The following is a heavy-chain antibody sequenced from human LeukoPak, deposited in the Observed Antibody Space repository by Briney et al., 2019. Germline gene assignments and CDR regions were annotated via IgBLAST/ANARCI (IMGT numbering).Heavy chain of an antibody. CDR2: IKTDGSIT. D-gene: IGHD1-26*01. V-gene: IGHV3-74*01. J-gene: IGHJ4*02. Sequence: GGSLRLSCAASGFTFGSYWMHWVRQAPGKGPVWVSRIKTDGSITDYADSVKGRFTISRDNAKNTVYLQMNSLRAEDTAVYYCAREGTWSYYYDYWGQGTLVTVSS. CDR3: AREGTWSYYYDY. CDR1: GFTFGSYW.